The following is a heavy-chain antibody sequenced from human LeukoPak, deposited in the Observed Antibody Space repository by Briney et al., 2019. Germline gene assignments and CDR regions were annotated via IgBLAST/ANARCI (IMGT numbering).Heavy chain of an antibody. Sequence: GGSLRLSCAASGFTFTRYAMNWVRQAPGKGREWVSAITRSGDSTFYADSVKGRFTISRDNSKNTLYLQMNSLRVEDTAVYYCAKDHPGDFLCWGQGTLVTVSS. J-gene: IGHJ4*02. D-gene: IGHD4-17*01. CDR1: GFTFTRYA. V-gene: IGHV3-23*01. CDR2: ITRSGDST. CDR3: AKDHPGDFLC.